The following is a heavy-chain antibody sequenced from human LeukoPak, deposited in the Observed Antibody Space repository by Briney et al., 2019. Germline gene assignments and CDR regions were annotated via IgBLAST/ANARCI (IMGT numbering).Heavy chain of an antibody. CDR3: ARDLEQLPQYYFDY. CDR2: ISGSGGGT. D-gene: IGHD6-13*01. J-gene: IGHJ4*02. Sequence: GGSLRLSCAASGFTFSSSAMSWVRQAPGKGLEWLSGISGSGGGTYYADSVKGRFTISRDNSKNTLYLQMNSLRAEDTAVYYCARDLEQLPQYYFDYWGQGTLVTVSS. V-gene: IGHV3-23*01. CDR1: GFTFSSSA.